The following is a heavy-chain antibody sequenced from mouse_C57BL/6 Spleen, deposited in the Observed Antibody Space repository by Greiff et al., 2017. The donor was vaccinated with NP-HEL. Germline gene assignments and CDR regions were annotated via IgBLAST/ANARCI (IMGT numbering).Heavy chain of an antibody. J-gene: IGHJ2*01. CDR3: ARQYDGYYVYFDY. D-gene: IGHD2-3*01. V-gene: IGHV5-9*01. CDR2: ISGGGGNT. CDR1: GFTFSSYT. Sequence: EVQVVESGGGLVKPGGSLKLSCAASGFTFSSYTMSWVRQTPEKRLEWVATISGGGGNTYYPDSVKGRFTISRDNAKNTLYLQMSSLRSEDTALYYCARQYDGYYVYFDYWGQGTTLTVSS.